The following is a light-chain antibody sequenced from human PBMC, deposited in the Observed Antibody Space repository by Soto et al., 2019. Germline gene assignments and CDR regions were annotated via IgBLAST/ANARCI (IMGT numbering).Light chain of an antibody. Sequence: EIVLTQSPATLSLSPGERATLSCRASQSVSTNLAWYQQIPGQAPRLLIYGASTRATGFPARFSGSGSGTEFTLTISSLQSEDFAVYYCQQYAEGPPITFGQGTRLEIK. V-gene: IGKV3-15*01. CDR3: QQYAEGPPIT. J-gene: IGKJ5*01. CDR2: GAS. CDR1: QSVSTN.